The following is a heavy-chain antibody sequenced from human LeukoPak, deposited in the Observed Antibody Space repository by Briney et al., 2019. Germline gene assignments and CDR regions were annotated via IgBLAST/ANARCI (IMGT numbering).Heavy chain of an antibody. CDR3: ARDRGWELLQRDYYYGMDV. J-gene: IGHJ6*04. D-gene: IGHD1-26*01. V-gene: IGHV3-30*04. CDR1: GFTFSSYA. CDR2: ISYDGSNK. Sequence: GGSLRLSCAASGFTFSSYAMHWVRQAPGKGLGWVAVISYDGSNKYYADSVKGRFTISRDNSKNTLYLQMNSLRAEDTAVYYCARDRGWELLQRDYYYGMDVWGKGTPVTVSS.